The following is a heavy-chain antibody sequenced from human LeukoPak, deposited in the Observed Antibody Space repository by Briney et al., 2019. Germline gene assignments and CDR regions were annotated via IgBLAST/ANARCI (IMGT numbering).Heavy chain of an antibody. J-gene: IGHJ5*02. V-gene: IGHV1-2*02. D-gene: IGHD3-10*01. CDR1: GYTFIDYY. Sequence: ASVKVSCKTSGYTFIDYYMHWVRQAPGQGFEWVGWINPNSGGTISAQKFRGRVTMTRDTSVSTVYMELSGLTFDDTAIYYCVRELDIMLQGVIPWGQGTLVTVSS. CDR2: INPNSGGT. CDR3: VRELDIMLQGVIP.